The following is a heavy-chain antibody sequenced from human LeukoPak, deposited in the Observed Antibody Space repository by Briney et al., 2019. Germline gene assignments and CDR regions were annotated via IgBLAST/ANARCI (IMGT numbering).Heavy chain of an antibody. CDR1: GGSFSGYY. D-gene: IGHD3-10*01. V-gene: IGHV4-34*01. CDR2: INHSGST. Sequence: SETLSLTCAVYGGSFSGYYWSWIRQPPGKGLEWIGEINHSGSTNYDPSLKSRVTISVDTSKNQFSLKLSSVTAADTAVYYCARVNFEKSWSSPSYYFDYWGQGTLVTVSS. CDR3: ARVNFEKSWSSPSYYFDY. J-gene: IGHJ4*02.